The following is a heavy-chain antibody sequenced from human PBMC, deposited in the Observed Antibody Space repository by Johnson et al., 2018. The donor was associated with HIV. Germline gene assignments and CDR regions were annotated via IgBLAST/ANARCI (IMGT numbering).Heavy chain of an antibody. CDR1: GFTFSSYA. CDR3: ARGPWAFDI. J-gene: IGHJ3*02. CDR2: ISYDGSNK. Sequence: QVQLVESGGGVVQPGRSLRLSCVASGFTFSSYAMHWVRQAPGKGLEWVAVISYDGSNKYYADSVKGRFTISRDNSKNTLYLQMNSLRAEDTAVYYCARGPWAFDIWGQGTMVTVSS. V-gene: IGHV3-30*04.